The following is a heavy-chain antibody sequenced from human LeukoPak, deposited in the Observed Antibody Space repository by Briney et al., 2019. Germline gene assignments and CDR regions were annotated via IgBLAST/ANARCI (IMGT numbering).Heavy chain of an antibody. V-gene: IGHV3-49*04. CDR1: GYTFGDYA. D-gene: IGHD3-16*01. CDR3: TRDGGTLDY. Sequence: GGSLRLSCTGSGYTFGDYAMSWVRQSPGRGLEWVSLIRSKAFGGATEYAASVKGRFTISRDDSKSIAYLQMNSLKTEDTAMYYCTRDGGTLDYWGQGTLVTVSS. J-gene: IGHJ4*02. CDR2: IRSKAFGGAT.